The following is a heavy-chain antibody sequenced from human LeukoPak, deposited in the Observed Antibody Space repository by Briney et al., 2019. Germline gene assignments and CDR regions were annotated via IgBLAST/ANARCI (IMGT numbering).Heavy chain of an antibody. CDR3: ARDNDYALSDY. CDR2: ISAYNGNT. Sequence: ASVKVSCKASGYTFTSYGISWVRQAPGQGLEWMGWISAYNGNTNYAQKLQGRVTMTTDASTSTAYMELRSLRSDHTAVYYWARDNDYALSDYWGQGTLVTVSS. CDR1: GYTFTSYG. D-gene: IGHD4-17*01. V-gene: IGHV1-18*01. J-gene: IGHJ4*02.